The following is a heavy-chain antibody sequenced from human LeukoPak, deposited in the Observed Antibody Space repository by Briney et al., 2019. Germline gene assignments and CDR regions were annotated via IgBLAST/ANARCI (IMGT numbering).Heavy chain of an antibody. CDR2: IGASGEST. CDR1: GFTFSVAA. J-gene: IGHJ3*01. D-gene: IGHD5-24*01. V-gene: IGHV3-23*01. Sequence: GGCLRLSCAASGFTFSVAAMTWVRQAPGKGLEWMSLIGASGESTYYADSVKGRFTISRDNSKNTLSLHMNSLRVEDTAMYFCAKDIQLSTWGLGTMVTVSS. CDR3: AKDIQLST.